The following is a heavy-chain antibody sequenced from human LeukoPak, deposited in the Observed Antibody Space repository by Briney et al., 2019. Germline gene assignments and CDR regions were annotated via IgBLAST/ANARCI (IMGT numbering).Heavy chain of an antibody. CDR3: ATTGNFYDMDV. Sequence: GGSLRLSCAASGFAFISTSIHWVRQAPGKGLEWLSYSSTVTGNIYFADSVKGRFTISRDNAKSSLNLQISSLRAEGTAVYFCATTGNFYDMDVWGRGTTVTVSS. CDR2: SSTVTGNI. D-gene: IGHD1-1*01. CDR1: GFAFISTS. J-gene: IGHJ6*03. V-gene: IGHV3-48*04.